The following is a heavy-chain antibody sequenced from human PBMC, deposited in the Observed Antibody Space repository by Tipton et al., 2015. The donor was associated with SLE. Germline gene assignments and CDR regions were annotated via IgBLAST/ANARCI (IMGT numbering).Heavy chain of an antibody. J-gene: IGHJ2*01. CDR2: IYHSGST. CDR3: ARSRRLRFPINWYFDL. CDR1: GYSISGAYY. V-gene: IGHV4-38-2*01. D-gene: IGHD3-3*01. Sequence: TLSLTCAVSGYSISGAYYWGWIRQPPGKGLEWIGSIYHSGSTYYNPSLKSRVTISVDTSKNQFSLKLSSVTAADTAVYYCARSRRLRFPINWYFDLWGRGTLVTVAS.